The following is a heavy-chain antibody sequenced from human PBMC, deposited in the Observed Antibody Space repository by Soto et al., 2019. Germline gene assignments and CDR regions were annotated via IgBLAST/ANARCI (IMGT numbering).Heavy chain of an antibody. J-gene: IGHJ6*02. V-gene: IGHV5-51*01. CDR1: GYSYTSYW. D-gene: IGHD1-26*01. CDR3: VRRAEGRPGDGYYCVARDV. CDR2: INPADTEP. Sequence: GESLKISCKGSGYSYTSYWIVWVRQRPGSGREWMEIINPADTEPNYRPSLHGEVTSSADRSTSTSFLQWRSPNASDTAMYYCVRRAEGRPGDGYYCVARDVWGQGKTVTVS.